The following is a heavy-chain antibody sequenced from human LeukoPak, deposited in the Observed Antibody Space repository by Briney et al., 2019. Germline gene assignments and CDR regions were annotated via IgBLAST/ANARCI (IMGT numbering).Heavy chain of an antibody. CDR1: GFTFSSYA. J-gene: IGHJ4*02. CDR2: ISGSGGST. CDR3: AKDPPNEAAAGGYFDY. V-gene: IGHV3-23*01. Sequence: PGGSLRLSCAASGFTFSSYAMSWVRQAPGKGLEWVSAISGSGGSTYYADSVKGRFTISRDNSKNTLYLQMNSLRAEDTAVYYCAKDPPNEAAAGGYFDYWGQGTLVTVSS. D-gene: IGHD6-13*01.